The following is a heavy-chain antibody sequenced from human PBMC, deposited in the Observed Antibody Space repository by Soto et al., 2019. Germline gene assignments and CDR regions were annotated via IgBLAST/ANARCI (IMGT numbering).Heavy chain of an antibody. CDR2: ISYDGSNK. V-gene: IGHV3-30-3*01. CDR3: ARGPGGYYGMDV. D-gene: IGHD3-10*01. J-gene: IGHJ6*02. CDR1: AFTFSSYP. Sequence: LRPSRAASAFTFSSYPMPRVRPAPGKGLEWVAVISYDGSNKYYADSVKGRFTISRDNSKNTLYLQMNSLRAEDTAVYYCARGPGGYYGMDVWGQGTTVTVSS.